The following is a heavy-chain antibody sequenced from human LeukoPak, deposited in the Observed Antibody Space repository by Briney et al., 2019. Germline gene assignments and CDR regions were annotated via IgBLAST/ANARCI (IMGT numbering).Heavy chain of an antibody. CDR3: ARGRYYDSSGYCDY. CDR2: ISYDGSNK. D-gene: IGHD3-22*01. V-gene: IGHV3-30*04. CDR1: GFTFSSYA. J-gene: IGHJ4*02. Sequence: PGGSLRLSCAASGFTFSSYAMHWVRQAPGKGLEWVAVISYDGSNKYYADSVKSRFTISRDNSKNTLYLQMNSLRAEDTAVYYCARGRYYDSSGYCDYWGQGTLVTVSS.